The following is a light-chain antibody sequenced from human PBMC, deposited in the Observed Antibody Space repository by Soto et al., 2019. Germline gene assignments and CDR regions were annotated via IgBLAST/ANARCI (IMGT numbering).Light chain of an antibody. J-gene: IGKJ4*01. CDR1: QNIMSR. CDR2: DAS. CDR3: QKFTSAPFT. V-gene: IGKV1-5*01. Sequence: DVQMTQSQSTLTASVGDRVTITRRSSQNIMSRLAWFQQKPGKAPKLLIYDASSLESGVPQRFSGSGSGTDFTLTISSLQPEDVAIYYCQKFTSAPFTFGGGTKVDIK.